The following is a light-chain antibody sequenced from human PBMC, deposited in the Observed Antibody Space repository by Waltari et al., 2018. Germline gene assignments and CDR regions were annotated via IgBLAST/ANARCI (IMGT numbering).Light chain of an antibody. CDR3: QQYNNWPFA. V-gene: IGKV3-15*01. J-gene: IGKJ2*01. CDR2: AAS. CDR1: QRISSN. Sequence: EIVMTQSPATLSWSPRERATPSCRASQRISSNLAWYQQKPGQAPRLLIYAASTRATGIPARFSGSGSGTEFTLTISSLQPEDFAIYYCQQYNNWPFAFGQGTKLEVK.